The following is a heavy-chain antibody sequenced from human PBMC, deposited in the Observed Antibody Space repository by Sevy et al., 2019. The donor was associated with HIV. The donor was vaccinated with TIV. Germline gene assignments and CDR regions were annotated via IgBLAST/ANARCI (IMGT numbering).Heavy chain of an antibody. CDR1: GGSISSYY. Sequence: SETLSLTCTVSGGSISSYYWKWIRQPPGKGLEWIGYMDYSGSSSYNPSLKGRVPISLDTSKNQFSLKLTSVTAADTAVYYCARAGGSTDWGIDVWGQGTTVTVSS. D-gene: IGHD2-2*01. CDR2: MDYSGSS. V-gene: IGHV4-59*01. CDR3: ARAGGSTDWGIDV. J-gene: IGHJ6*02.